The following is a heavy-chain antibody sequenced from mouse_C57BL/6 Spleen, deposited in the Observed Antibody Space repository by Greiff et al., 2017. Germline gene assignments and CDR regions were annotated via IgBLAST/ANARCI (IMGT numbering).Heavy chain of an antibody. J-gene: IGHJ2*01. CDR1: GYAFSSYW. CDR2: IYPGDGDT. CDR3: ARSTVATEYFDY. Sequence: VQRVESGAELVKPGASVKISCKASGYAFSSYWMNWVKQRPGKGLEWIGQIYPGDGDTNYNGKFKGKATLTADKSFSTADMQLSSLTSEDSAVYFCARSTVATEYFDYWGQGTTLTVSS. D-gene: IGHD1-1*01. V-gene: IGHV1-80*01.